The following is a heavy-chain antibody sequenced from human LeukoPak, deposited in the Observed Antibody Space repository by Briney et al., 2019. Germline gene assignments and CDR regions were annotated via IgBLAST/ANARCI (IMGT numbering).Heavy chain of an antibody. J-gene: IGHJ3*02. D-gene: IGHD3-22*01. CDR3: ARDGYYDSSGHAFDI. CDR1: GGTFSSYA. CDR2: IIPIFGTA. V-gene: IGHV1-69*05. Sequence: ASVKVSCKASGGTFSSYAISWVRQAPGQGLEWMGGIIPIFGTANYAQKFQGRVTITTDESTSTAYMELSSLRSEDTAVYYCARDGYYDSSGHAFDIWGQGTMVTVSS.